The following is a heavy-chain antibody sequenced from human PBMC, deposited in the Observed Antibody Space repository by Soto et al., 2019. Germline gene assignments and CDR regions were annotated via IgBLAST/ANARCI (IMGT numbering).Heavy chain of an antibody. CDR1: GFTFSSYG. D-gene: IGHD1-26*01. CDR3: AKAGEWEYYFDY. J-gene: IGHJ4*02. Sequence: QVQLVESGGGVVQPGRSLRLSCAASGFTFSSYGMHWVRQAPGKGLEWVAVISYDGSNKYYADSVKGRFTISRDNSKNTLYLQMNSLRAEDTAVYYCAKAGEWEYYFDYWGQGTLVTVSS. CDR2: ISYDGSNK. V-gene: IGHV3-30*18.